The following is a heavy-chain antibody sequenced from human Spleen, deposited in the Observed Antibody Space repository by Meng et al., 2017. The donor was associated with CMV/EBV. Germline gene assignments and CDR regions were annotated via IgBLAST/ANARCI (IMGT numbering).Heavy chain of an antibody. CDR1: YTFTSYD. V-gene: IGHV1-8*01. CDR3: ARTNTYDFWSARNWFDP. J-gene: IGHJ5*02. D-gene: IGHD3-3*01. Sequence: YTFTSYDINWVRQATGQGLEWMGWMNPNSGNSGYAQKFQGRVTMTRNTSISTAYMELSSLRSDDTAVYYCARTNTYDFWSARNWFDPWGQGTLVTVSS. CDR2: MNPNSGNS.